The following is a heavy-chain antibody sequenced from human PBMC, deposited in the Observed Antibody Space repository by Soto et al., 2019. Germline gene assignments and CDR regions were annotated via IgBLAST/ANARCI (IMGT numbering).Heavy chain of an antibody. CDR3: AKDFDYYYYAMDV. D-gene: IGHD3-3*01. CDR1: GHTLTELS. CDR2: INAGNGNT. V-gene: IGHV1-3*01. J-gene: IGHJ6*02. Sequence: ASVKVSCKISGHTLTELSIHWVRQAPGKGLEWMGWINAGNGNTKYSEKFQGRVTITRDTSASTAYMELSSLISEDTAVYYCAKDFDYYYYAMDVWGQGTTVTVSS.